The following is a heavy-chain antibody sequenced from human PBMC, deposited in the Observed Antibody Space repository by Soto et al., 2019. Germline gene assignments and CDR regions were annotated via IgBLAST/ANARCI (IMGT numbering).Heavy chain of an antibody. J-gene: IGHJ6*03. D-gene: IGHD2-15*01. CDR3: ARDPRYCSGGNCYSSYYYYYLDV. Sequence: EVQLVESGGGLVQPGGSLRLSCAASGFIFSSYSMNWVRQAPGKGLEWVSYISSSSDTIYYADSVKGRFTISRDNAKNSLYLQMNSLRAQDTDVYYCARDPRYCSGGNCYSSYYYYYLDVWGIGTTVTVSS. V-gene: IGHV3-48*01. CDR1: GFIFSSYS. CDR2: ISSSSDTI.